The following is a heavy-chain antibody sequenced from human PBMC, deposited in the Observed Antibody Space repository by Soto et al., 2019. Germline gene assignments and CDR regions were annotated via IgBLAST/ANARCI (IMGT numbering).Heavy chain of an antibody. Sequence: GGSLRLSCAASGFTFSSYAMHWVRQAPGKGLEYVSAISSNGGSTYYANSVKGRFTISRDNSKNTLYLQMGSLRAEDMAVYYCARELSYCSGGSCYFWYFDLWGRGTLVTVSS. CDR1: GFTFSSYA. CDR2: ISSNGGST. CDR3: ARELSYCSGGSCYFWYFDL. D-gene: IGHD2-15*01. J-gene: IGHJ2*01. V-gene: IGHV3-64*01.